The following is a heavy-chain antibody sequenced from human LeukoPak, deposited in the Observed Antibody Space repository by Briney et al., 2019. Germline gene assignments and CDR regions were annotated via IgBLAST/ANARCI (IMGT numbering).Heavy chain of an antibody. CDR3: AKSEGIVY. V-gene: IGHV3-7*03. J-gene: IGHJ4*02. Sequence: GGSLRLSCAASGFTFSSYGMSWVRQAPGKGLEWVANIKQDGSEKYYVDSVKGRFTISRDNSKNTLYLQMNSLRAEDTAVYYCAKSEGIVYWGQGTLVTVSS. CDR1: GFTFSSYG. CDR2: IKQDGSEK. D-gene: IGHD3-22*01.